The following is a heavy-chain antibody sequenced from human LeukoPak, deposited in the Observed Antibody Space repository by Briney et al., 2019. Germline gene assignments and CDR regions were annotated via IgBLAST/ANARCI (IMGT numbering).Heavy chain of an antibody. V-gene: IGHV3-30*18. J-gene: IGHJ4*02. CDR3: AKLVGSGRVVVITPSDY. CDR1: GFTFSRYG. CDR2: ISYDGSDK. D-gene: IGHD3-22*01. Sequence: QPGGSLRLSCAASGFTFSRYGVHWVRQAPGKGLEWVAVISYDGSDKYYVDSVKGRFTISRDNSKNTLYLQMNNLRAEDTAVYYCAKLVGSGRVVVITPSDYWGQGTLVTVSS.